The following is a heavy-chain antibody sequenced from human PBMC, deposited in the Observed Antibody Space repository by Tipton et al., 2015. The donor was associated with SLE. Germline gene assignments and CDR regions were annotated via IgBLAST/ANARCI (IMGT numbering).Heavy chain of an antibody. D-gene: IGHD3-3*01. V-gene: IGHV4-59*01. CDR3: ATHGRAFGVVTLHYYGMDV. Sequence: TLSLTCTVSGGSISSYYWSWIRQPPGKGLEWIGYIYYSGSSNYNPSLKSRVTISVDTSKNQFSLKLSSVTAADTAVYYCATHGRAFGVVTLHYYGMDVWGQGTTGTVSS. CDR2: IYYSGSS. CDR1: GGSISSYY. J-gene: IGHJ6*02.